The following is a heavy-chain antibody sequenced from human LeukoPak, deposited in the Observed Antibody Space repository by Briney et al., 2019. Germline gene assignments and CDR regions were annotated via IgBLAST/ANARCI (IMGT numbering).Heavy chain of an antibody. D-gene: IGHD3-10*01. CDR3: ARGPSYGSGSYYKRPSRYGMDV. V-gene: IGHV4-34*04. J-gene: IGHJ6*02. CDR2: INHSGST. CDR1: GGSFSGYY. Sequence: SETLSLTCAVYGGSFSGYYWSWIRQPPGKGLEWIGEINHSGSTNNNPSLKSRGTISVNTSKIQFSLKLSSVTAADTAVYYCARGPSYGSGSYYKRPSRYGMDVWGQGTTVTVSS.